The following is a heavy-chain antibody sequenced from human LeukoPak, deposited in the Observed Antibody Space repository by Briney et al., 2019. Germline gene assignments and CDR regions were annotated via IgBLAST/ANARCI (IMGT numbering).Heavy chain of an antibody. CDR1: GGSFSGYY. J-gene: IGHJ4*02. D-gene: IGHD6-19*01. CDR3: AVGSGWYNG. V-gene: IGHV4-34*01. CDR2: INHSGST. Sequence: SETLSLTCAVYGGSFSGYYWSWIRQPPGKGLEWIGEINHSGSTNYNPSLKSRVTILVDTSKNQFSLKLSSVTAADTAVYYCAVGSGWYNGWGQGTLVTVSS.